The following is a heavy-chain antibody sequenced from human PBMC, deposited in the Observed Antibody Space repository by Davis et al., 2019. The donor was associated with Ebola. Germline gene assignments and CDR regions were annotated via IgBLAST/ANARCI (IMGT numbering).Heavy chain of an antibody. CDR1: GDSVPGHSGA. J-gene: IGHJ4*02. CDR3: ARGWLRSSFDY. CDR2: TYYTSKWYN. Sequence: HSQTPSLTCSISGDSVPGHSGAWNWIRQSPSRGLEWLGRTYYTSKWYNDYAVSVKSRITISPDTSKNQLSLQLNSVTPEDTAVYYCARGWLRSSFDYWGQGTLVTVSS. D-gene: IGHD5-12*01. V-gene: IGHV6-1*01.